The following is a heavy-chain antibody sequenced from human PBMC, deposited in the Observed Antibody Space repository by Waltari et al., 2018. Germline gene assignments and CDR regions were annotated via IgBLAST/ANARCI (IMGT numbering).Heavy chain of an antibody. D-gene: IGHD1-26*01. V-gene: IGHV4-4*02. CDR3: ARDRIGIVGAIDY. CDR2: IHPGGTT. CDR1: GGSIPSINW. J-gene: IGHJ4*02. Sequence: QVQLQESGPGLVTPSGPLSLTCAVSGGSIPSINWWSWVHQPPGKGLEWIGEIHPGGTTNYNPSLKSRVTISVDKSKNKFSLKLSSVTAADTAVYYCARDRIGIVGAIDYWGQGTLVIVSS.